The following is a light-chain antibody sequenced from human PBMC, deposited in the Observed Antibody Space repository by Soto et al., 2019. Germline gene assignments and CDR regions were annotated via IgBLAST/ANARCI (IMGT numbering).Light chain of an antibody. CDR3: QQSYSTPQT. CDR1: QSISSY. CDR2: AAS. V-gene: IGKV1-39*01. Sequence: DIQMTQSPSSLSASVGDRVTITCRASQSISSYLNWYQQKPGKAPKLLIYAASSLQSGVPSRFSGSGSGTDFTPTTSSLQPEDFATYYCQQSYSTPQTFGQGTKV. J-gene: IGKJ1*01.